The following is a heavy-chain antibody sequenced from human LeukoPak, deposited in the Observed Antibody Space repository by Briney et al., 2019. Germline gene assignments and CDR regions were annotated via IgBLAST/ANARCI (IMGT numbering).Heavy chain of an antibody. V-gene: IGHV3-21*06. CDR1: GFTFSSYS. CDR3: ARDPTYYLRYGYFDS. Sequence: GGSLRLSCAASGFTFSSYSMNWVRQAPGKGLEWVSSISSSSSYIYYADSVRGRFTISRDNANNVLYLQMNSLRAEDTAVYYCARDPTYYLRYGYFDSWGQGTLVTVSS. D-gene: IGHD1-26*01. J-gene: IGHJ4*02. CDR2: ISSSSSYI.